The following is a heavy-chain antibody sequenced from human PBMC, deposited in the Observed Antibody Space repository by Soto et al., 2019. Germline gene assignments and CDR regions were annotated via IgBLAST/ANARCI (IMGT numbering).Heavy chain of an antibody. CDR2: TYYRSKWYY. CDR3: ARGEQYSGRIFDY. D-gene: IGHD1-26*01. J-gene: IGHJ4*01. V-gene: IGHV6-1*01. Sequence: PSPTLSLPCAITGDSVSSNSAGWSWVRQSPSRGLEWLGRTYYRSKWYYEYAVSVRGRITINPDTYKNQYSLQLNSVTPEDTAVYFCARGEQYSGRIFDYWGQGTLVTVSS. CDR1: GDSVSSNSAG.